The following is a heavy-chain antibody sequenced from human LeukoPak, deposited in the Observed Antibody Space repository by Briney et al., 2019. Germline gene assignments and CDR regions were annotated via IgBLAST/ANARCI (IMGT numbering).Heavy chain of an antibody. Sequence: SVKASCKASGGTFSSYAISWVRQAPGQGLEWMGGIIPIFGTANYAQKFQGRVTITADESTSTAYMELSSLRSDDTAVYYCARGLAPQYSSGWYSYFDYWGQGTLVTVSS. D-gene: IGHD6-19*01. CDR2: IIPIFGTA. J-gene: IGHJ4*02. CDR3: ARGLAPQYSSGWYSYFDY. CDR1: GGTFSSYA. V-gene: IGHV1-69*13.